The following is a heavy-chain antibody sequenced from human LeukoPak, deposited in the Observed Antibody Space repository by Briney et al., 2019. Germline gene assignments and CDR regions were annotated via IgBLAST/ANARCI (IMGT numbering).Heavy chain of an antibody. CDR1: GFTFSSYG. V-gene: IGHV3-30*03. CDR2: ISYDGSNK. J-gene: IGHJ6*02. CDR3: ARIVVVPAASHGMDV. D-gene: IGHD2-2*01. Sequence: GRSLRLSCAASGFTFSSYGMHWVRQAPGKGLEWVGVISYDGSNKYYADSVKGRFTISRDNSKNTLYLQMNSLRAEDTAVYYCARIVVVPAASHGMDVWGQGTTVTVSS.